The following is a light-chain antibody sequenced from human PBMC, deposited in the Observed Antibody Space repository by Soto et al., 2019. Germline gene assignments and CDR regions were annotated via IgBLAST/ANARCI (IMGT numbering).Light chain of an antibody. CDR3: QQYNSYSWT. CDR2: DAS. J-gene: IGKJ1*01. V-gene: IGKV1-5*01. Sequence: DIQVTQSPSSLSASVGDRVTITCRASQSISSYLNWYQQKPGKAPNLLIYDASTLHSGVPSRFSGSGSGTEFTLTISSLQPDDFATYYCQQYNSYSWTFGQGTKVDIK. CDR1: QSISSY.